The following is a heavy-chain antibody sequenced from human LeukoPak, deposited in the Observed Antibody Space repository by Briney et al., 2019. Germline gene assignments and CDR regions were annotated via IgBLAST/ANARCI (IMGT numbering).Heavy chain of an antibody. CDR2: SNTGSTYT. J-gene: IGHJ2*01. V-gene: IGHV3-11*05. CDR1: GFTFSDYY. CDR3: TREDNWYFDL. Sequence: GGSLRLSCAASGFTFSDYYMPWIPQARGRGLEWLSYSNTGSTYTNYANSVKGRFTISRDNAKNSLYLQLNSLRAEDTAVYYCTREDNWYFDLWGRGTLVTVSS.